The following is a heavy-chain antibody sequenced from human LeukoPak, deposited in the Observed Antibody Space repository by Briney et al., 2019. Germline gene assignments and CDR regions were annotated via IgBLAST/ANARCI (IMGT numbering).Heavy chain of an antibody. CDR1: GFTFGSFS. CDR2: IYSGGST. V-gene: IGHV3-66*01. D-gene: IGHD3-9*01. Sequence: GGSLRLSCAASGFTFGSFSMSWVRQAPGKGLEWVSVIYSGGSTYYADSVKGRFTISRDNSKNTLYLQMNSLRAEDTAVYYCASGVGIFSRGFDYWGQGTLVTVSS. CDR3: ASGVGIFSRGFDY. J-gene: IGHJ4*02.